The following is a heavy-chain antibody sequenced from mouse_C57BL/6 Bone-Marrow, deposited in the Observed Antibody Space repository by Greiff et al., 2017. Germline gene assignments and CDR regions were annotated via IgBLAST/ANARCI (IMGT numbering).Heavy chain of an antibody. CDR1: GYTFTSYG. CDR3: ARGGNYRGYFDY. D-gene: IGHD2-1*01. V-gene: IGHV1-81*01. CDR2: IYPRSGNT. Sequence: VQLQQSGAELARPGASVKLSCKASGYTFTSYGISWVKQRTGQGLEWIGEIYPRSGNTYYNEKFKGKATLTADKSSSTAYMELRSLTSEDSAVYYCARGGNYRGYFDYWGQGTTLTVSS. J-gene: IGHJ2*01.